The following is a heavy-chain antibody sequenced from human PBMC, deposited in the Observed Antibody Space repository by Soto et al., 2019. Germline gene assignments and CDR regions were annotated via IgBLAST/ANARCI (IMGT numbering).Heavy chain of an antibody. V-gene: IGHV3-23*01. CDR3: AKDGVDTAMGGSHQFSHTPFYYYYGMDV. D-gene: IGHD5-18*01. CDR1: GFTFSSYA. CDR2: ISGSGGST. Sequence: GGSLRLSCAASGFTFSSYAMSWVRQAPGKGLEWVSAISGSGGSTYYADSVKGRFTISRDNSKNTLYLQMNSLRAEDTAVYYCAKDGVDTAMGGSHQFSHTPFYYYYGMDVWGQGTTVTVSS. J-gene: IGHJ6*02.